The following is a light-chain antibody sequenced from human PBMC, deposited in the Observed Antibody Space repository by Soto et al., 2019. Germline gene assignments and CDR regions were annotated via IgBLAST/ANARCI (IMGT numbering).Light chain of an antibody. Sequence: QSVLTQPASVSGSPGQSITISCAGTSSDVGGYKYVSWYQQNPGKAPKLIIYEVSSRPSGVSNRFSGSKSGNTASLTISGLQAEDEADYYCSSFTSARTLYVFGSGTKVT. CDR3: SSFTSARTLYV. V-gene: IGLV2-14*01. J-gene: IGLJ1*01. CDR2: EVS. CDR1: SSDVGGYKY.